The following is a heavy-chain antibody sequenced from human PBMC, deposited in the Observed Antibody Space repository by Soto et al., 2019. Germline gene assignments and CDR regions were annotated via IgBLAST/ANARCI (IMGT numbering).Heavy chain of an antibody. CDR1: GYTFTSYD. CDR3: ASNDYGDYSDAFDI. J-gene: IGHJ3*02. Sequence: ASVRVSCKASGYTFTSYDINWVRQATGQGLEWMGWMNPNSGNTGYAQKFQGRVTMTRNTSISTAYMELSSLRSEDTAVYYCASNDYGDYSDAFDIWGQGTMVTVSS. CDR2: MNPNSGNT. V-gene: IGHV1-8*01. D-gene: IGHD4-17*01.